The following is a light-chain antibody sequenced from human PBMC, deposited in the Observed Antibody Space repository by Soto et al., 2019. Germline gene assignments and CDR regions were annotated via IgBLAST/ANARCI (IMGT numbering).Light chain of an antibody. CDR2: DAS. CDR3: QRRRCWPIT. Sequence: EIVLTQSPATLSLSPGERATLSCRASQSVNNYLAWYQQKPGQAPRLLIYDASNRATGIPARFSGSGSETDFTLTISSLEPEDVLVYYGQRRRCWPITVSQGTRLE. J-gene: IGKJ5*01. CDR1: QSVNNY. V-gene: IGKV3-11*01.